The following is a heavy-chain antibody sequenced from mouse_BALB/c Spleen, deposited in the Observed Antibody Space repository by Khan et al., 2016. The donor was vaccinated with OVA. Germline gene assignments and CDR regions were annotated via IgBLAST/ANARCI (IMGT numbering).Heavy chain of an antibody. CDR1: GYTFTSYT. CDR3: VREGASHRSYGWFAY. CDR2: INPSNDYT. J-gene: IGHJ3*01. Sequence: VQLVESGAELARPGASVKMSCKASGYTFTSYTMHWVKQRPGQGLEWIGYINPSNDYTNYNQNFKDKATLIVDKSSSPAYMQLSSLTSEDSSVYYGVREGASHRSYGWFAYWGQGTLVTVSA. V-gene: IGHV1-4*01. D-gene: IGHD1-1*01.